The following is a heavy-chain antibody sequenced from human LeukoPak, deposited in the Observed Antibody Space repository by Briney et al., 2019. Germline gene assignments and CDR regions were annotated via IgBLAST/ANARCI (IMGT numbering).Heavy chain of an antibody. J-gene: IGHJ3*02. D-gene: IGHD5-18*01. Sequence: TSETLSLTRAVSGYSISSGYYWGWIRQPPGKGLEWIGSIYHSGSTYYNPSLKSRVTISVDTSKNQFSLKLSSVTAADTAVYYCAGSRPQQYPDTSPSIAMAPPYAFDIWGQGTMVTVSS. V-gene: IGHV4-38-2*01. CDR1: GYSISSGYY. CDR2: IYHSGST. CDR3: AGSRPQQYPDTSPSIAMAPPYAFDI.